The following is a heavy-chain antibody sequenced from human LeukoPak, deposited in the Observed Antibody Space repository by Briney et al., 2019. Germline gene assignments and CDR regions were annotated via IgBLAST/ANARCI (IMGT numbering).Heavy chain of an antibody. CDR2: ISAYNGNT. J-gene: IGHJ5*02. CDR1: GYTFTSYG. CDR3: ARVYDILTDYSDWFDP. Sequence: ASVKVSCKASGYTFTSYGISWVRQAPGQGLEWMGWISAYNGNTNYAQKLQGRVTMTTDTSTSTAYMELRSLRSDDTAVYYCARVYDILTDYSDWFDPWGQGTLVTVSS. D-gene: IGHD3-9*01. V-gene: IGHV1-18*01.